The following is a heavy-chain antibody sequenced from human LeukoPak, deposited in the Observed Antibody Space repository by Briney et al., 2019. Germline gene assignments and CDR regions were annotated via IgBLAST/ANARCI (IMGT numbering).Heavy chain of an antibody. D-gene: IGHD6-13*01. V-gene: IGHV4-59*01. CDR2: IYYSGIT. CDR3: ARYSSSWSSEDAFDI. J-gene: IGHJ3*02. Sequence: SETLSLTCTVSGGSISSYYWSWIRQPPGKGLEWIGYIYYSGITNYNPSLKSRVTISVDTSKNQFSLKLSSVTAADTAVYYCARYSSSWSSEDAFDIWGQGTMVTVSS. CDR1: GGSISSYY.